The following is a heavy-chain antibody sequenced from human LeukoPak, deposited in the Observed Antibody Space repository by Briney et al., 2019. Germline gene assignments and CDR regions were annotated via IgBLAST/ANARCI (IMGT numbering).Heavy chain of an antibody. V-gene: IGHV4-61*02. Sequence: SETLSLTCTVSGGSISSGSYYWSWLRQPAGKGLEWIGRIYTSGSTNYNPSLKSRVTISVDRSKNQFSLKLSSVTAADTAVYYCARSDSSSPRLYYMDVWGKGTTVTVSS. CDR1: GGSISSGSYY. J-gene: IGHJ6*03. CDR2: IYTSGST. D-gene: IGHD6-13*01. CDR3: ARSDSSSPRLYYMDV.